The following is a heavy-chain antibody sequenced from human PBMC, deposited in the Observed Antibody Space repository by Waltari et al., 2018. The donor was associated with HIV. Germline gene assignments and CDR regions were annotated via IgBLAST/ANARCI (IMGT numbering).Heavy chain of an antibody. CDR1: GLTVSSNF. CDR2: IYNNNRT. D-gene: IGHD1-26*01. CDR3: ARVRSTMGRFQGFDY. J-gene: IGHJ4*02. Sequence: EVQLVETGGGLIQPGGSLRLSCAASGLTVSSNFMIWVRQAPGKGLEWVSLIYNNNRTYYADSVKGRFTISRDNSKNTLYLQMNSLRAEDTAVYYCARVRSTMGRFQGFDYWGQGTLVTVSS. V-gene: IGHV3-53*02.